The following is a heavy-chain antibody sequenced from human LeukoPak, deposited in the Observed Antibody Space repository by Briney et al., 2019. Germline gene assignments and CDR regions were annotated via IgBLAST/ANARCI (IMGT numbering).Heavy chain of an antibody. CDR3: AKAGIVATMNADWFDP. Sequence: ASVKVSCKASGYTFTSYDINWVRQATGQGLEWMGRMNPNSGNTGYAQKFRGRVTMTRDTSISTAYMELSSLRSEDTAVYYCAKAGIVATMNADWFDPWGQGTLVTVSS. D-gene: IGHD5-12*01. V-gene: IGHV1-8*01. CDR1: GYTFTSYD. J-gene: IGHJ5*02. CDR2: MNPNSGNT.